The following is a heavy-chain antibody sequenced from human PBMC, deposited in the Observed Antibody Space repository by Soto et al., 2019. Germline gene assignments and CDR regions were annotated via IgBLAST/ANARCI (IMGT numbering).Heavy chain of an antibody. CDR1: GGSVSSGNYY. D-gene: IGHD6-13*01. CDR2: IYYSGST. J-gene: IGHJ5*02. V-gene: IGHV4-61*01. Sequence: QVQLQESGPGLVKPSETLSLTCTVSGGSVSSGNYYWTWIRQSPGKGLEWIGRIYYSGSTNYNPSFKSRVSISVDTSKNRFSLKLSSVTAADTAVYYCAREISTWYFRFDPWGQGTLVTASS. CDR3: AREISTWYFRFDP.